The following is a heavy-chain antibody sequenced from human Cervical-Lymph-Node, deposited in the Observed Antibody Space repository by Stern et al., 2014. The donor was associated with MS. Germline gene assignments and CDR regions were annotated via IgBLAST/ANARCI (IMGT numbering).Heavy chain of an antibody. J-gene: IGHJ4*02. V-gene: IGHV1-2*06. D-gene: IGHD3-22*01. CDR1: GYAFTGNF. CDR3: ARDEGRGNYYDSTGSFNY. Sequence: QVQLVQSGAEVKKPGASVKVSCKASGYAFTGNFMHWVRQAPGQGLEWMGRINPNSGGTDFAQKFQGRVTMTRDTSISTAYMELSRLRSDDTAVYYCARDEGRGNYYDSTGSFNYWGQGTLVTVSS. CDR2: INPNSGGT.